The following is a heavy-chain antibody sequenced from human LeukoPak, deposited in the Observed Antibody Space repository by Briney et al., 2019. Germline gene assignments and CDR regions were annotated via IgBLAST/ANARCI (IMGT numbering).Heavy chain of an antibody. J-gene: IGHJ3*02. CDR1: GGSFSGYY. CDR3: ARGQKWELLGDAFDI. CDR2: INHSGST. V-gene: IGHV4-34*01. D-gene: IGHD1-26*01. Sequence: SETLSLTCAVYGGSFSGYYWSWIRQPPGKGLEWIGEINHSGSTNYNPSLKSRVTISVDTSKNQFSLKLSSVTAADTAVYYCARGQKWELLGDAFDIWGQGTMVTVSS.